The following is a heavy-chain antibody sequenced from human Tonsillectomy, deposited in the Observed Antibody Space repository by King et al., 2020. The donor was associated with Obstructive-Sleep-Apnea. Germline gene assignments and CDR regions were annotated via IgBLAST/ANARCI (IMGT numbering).Heavy chain of an antibody. CDR2: LSGSGVTT. D-gene: IGHD3-9*01. Sequence: VQLVESGGGLVQPGGSLRLSCAASGFTFYNYAMTWVRQAPGKGLEWVSALSGSGVTTYYADSVQGRFTISRDNSKNTLYLQMNSLRAEDTAVYYGAKDRPDVQGNYDKGPEGDFDSWGQGTLVTVSS. CDR1: GFTFYNYA. J-gene: IGHJ4*02. CDR3: AKDRPDVQGNYDKGPEGDFDS. V-gene: IGHV3-23*04.